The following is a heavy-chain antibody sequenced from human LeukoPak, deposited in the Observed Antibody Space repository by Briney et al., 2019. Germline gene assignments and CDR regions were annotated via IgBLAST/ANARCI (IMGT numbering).Heavy chain of an antibody. J-gene: IGHJ6*02. CDR3: ARDIVVVVAATTTYYYGMDV. CDR1: GYTFTSYA. Sequence: GASVKVSCKASGYTFTSYAMHWVRQAPGQRLEWMGWINAGNGYTKYSQKFQGRVTITRDTSASTAYMELSSLRSEDTAVYYCARDIVVVVAATTTYYYGMDVWGQGTTVTVSS. D-gene: IGHD2-15*01. CDR2: INAGNGYT. V-gene: IGHV1-3*01.